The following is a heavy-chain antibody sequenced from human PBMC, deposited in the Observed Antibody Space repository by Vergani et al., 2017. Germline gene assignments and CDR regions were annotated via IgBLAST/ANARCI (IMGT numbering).Heavy chain of an antibody. Sequence: EVQLLESGGGSAQPGESLRLSCVASGFTFTAHGLNWVRQAPGKGLEWVSGISGQNFRTHYADTVKGRFTISRDDSKNTVYLQINSLRAEDTAFYYCADLYRYDGFSPFWGQGTLVTVSS. D-gene: IGHD3-16*02. J-gene: IGHJ4*02. V-gene: IGHV3-23*01. CDR2: ISGQNFRT. CDR1: GFTFTAHG. CDR3: ADLYRYDGFSPF.